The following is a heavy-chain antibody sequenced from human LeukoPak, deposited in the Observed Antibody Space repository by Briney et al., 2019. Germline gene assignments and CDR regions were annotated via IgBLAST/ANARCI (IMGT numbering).Heavy chain of an antibody. V-gene: IGHV3-30*04. CDR1: GFTFSGSA. D-gene: IGHD3-10*01. CDR2: ISRDGSGT. Sequence: GGSLRLSCAASGFTFSGSAIHWVRQAPGKGLEWVSVISRDGSGTYYADSVKGRFTISRDNSKNTVYLQMNSLEPDDAAVYYCARDAFYSSGTYFDYWAREPWSPSPQ. CDR3: ARDAFYSSGTYFDY. J-gene: IGHJ4*02.